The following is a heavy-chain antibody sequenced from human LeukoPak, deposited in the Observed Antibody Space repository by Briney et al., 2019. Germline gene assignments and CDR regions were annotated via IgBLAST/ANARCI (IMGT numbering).Heavy chain of an antibody. D-gene: IGHD1-14*01. CDR2: IGPTGTDR. CDR1: GFTFSSCG. V-gene: IGHV3-21*01. J-gene: IGHJ4*02. CDR3: ATETIGRHYDY. Sequence: PGGSLRLSCAASGFTFSSCGFNWVRQAPGKGLEWVSSIGPTGTDRYYADSVRGRFTISRDNAKNSMYLQMDSLRDEDTAVYYCATETIGRHYDYWGQGTLLTVSS.